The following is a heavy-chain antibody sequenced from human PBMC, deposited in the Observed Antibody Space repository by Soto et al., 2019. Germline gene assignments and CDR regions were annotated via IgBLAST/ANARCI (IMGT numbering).Heavy chain of an antibody. V-gene: IGHV4-59*08. CDR3: TNGVRRAAFDI. D-gene: IGHD2-8*01. CDR2: IYYSGST. J-gene: IGHJ3*02. CDR1: GGSISSYY. Sequence: SETLSLTCTVSGGSISSYYWSWIRQPPGKGLEWIGYIYYSGSTNYNPSLKSRVTISVDTSKNQFSLKLSSVTAADTAVYYCTNGVRRAAFDIWGQGTMVPVSS.